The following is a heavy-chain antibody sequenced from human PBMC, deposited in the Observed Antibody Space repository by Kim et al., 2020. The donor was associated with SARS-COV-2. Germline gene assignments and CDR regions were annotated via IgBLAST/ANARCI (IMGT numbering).Heavy chain of an antibody. V-gene: IGHV3-23*01. J-gene: IGHJ4*02. CDR1: GFTFSSYA. Sequence: GGSLRLSCAASGFTFSSYAMSWVRQAPGKGLEWVSAISGSGGSTYYADSVKGRFTISRDNSKNTLYLQMNSLRAEDTAVYYCAKVREDYVWGSYRYKEFDYWGQGTLVTVSS. CDR2: ISGSGGST. D-gene: IGHD3-16*02. CDR3: AKVREDYVWGSYRYKEFDY.